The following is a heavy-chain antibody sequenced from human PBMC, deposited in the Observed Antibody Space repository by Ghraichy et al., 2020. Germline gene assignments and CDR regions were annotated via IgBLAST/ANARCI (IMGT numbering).Heavy chain of an antibody. J-gene: IGHJ4*02. CDR1: GFTFSSSW. V-gene: IGHV3-7*01. CDR2: MNQDGSEK. CDR3: ATHNNWAFDY. D-gene: IGHD1-1*01. Sequence: GESLNISCAASGFTFSSSWMSWVRQAPGKGLEWVANMNQDGSEKSYVDSVKGRFTISRDNAENSLYLQMNSLRAEDTAVYYCATHNNWAFDYWGQGTLVPVSP.